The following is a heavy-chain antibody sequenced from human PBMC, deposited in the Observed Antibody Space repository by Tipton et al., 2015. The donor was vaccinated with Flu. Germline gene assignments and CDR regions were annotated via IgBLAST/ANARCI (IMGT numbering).Heavy chain of an antibody. D-gene: IGHD1-26*01. CDR2: ISHSGAT. V-gene: IGHV4-34*01. Sequence: GLVKPSETLSLTCTLQGESFSGHYWTWIRQPPGKGLEWIGEISHSGATNYKASLKSRVTILIDTSKNEFSLRLRSVTAADTAVYFCARQWDNFNSAGFDIWGQGAMVTVSS. CDR3: ARQWDNFNSAGFDI. CDR1: GESFSGHY. J-gene: IGHJ3*02.